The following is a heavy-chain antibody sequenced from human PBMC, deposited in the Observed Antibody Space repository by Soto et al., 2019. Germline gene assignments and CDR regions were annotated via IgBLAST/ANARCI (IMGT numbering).Heavy chain of an antibody. Sequence: HVQLVQSGTEVKKPGASVRVSCMVSGYPFTTYYIHWVRQAPGQGLEWMGWIDPRSGGTVYEQKFQGRVTMTRDPSISTVYMDLSGLTSDDTALCYCATDAYGKFPYWGQGSLVTVSS. CDR2: IDPRSGGT. V-gene: IGHV1-2*02. D-gene: IGHD3-10*01. J-gene: IGHJ4*02. CDR1: GYPFTTYY. CDR3: ATDAYGKFPY.